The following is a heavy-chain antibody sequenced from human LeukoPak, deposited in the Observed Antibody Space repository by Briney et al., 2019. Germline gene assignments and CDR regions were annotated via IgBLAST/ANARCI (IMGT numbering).Heavy chain of an antibody. CDR3: AREIFGIATDVFDP. CDR2: IYYSGST. D-gene: IGHD6-13*01. V-gene: IGHV4-39*07. Sequence: SETLSLTCTVSGGSISSSTSYWGWIRQPPGKGLEWIGSIYYSGSTYYNPSLKSRVTISVDTSKNKFSLKLNSVTAADTAVYYCAREIFGIATDVFDPWGQGTLVTVSS. CDR1: GGSISSSTSY. J-gene: IGHJ5*02.